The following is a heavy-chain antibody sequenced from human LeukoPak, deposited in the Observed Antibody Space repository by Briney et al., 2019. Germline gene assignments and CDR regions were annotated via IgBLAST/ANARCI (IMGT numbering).Heavy chain of an antibody. CDR2: IIPIFGTA. CDR3: ARGSRHYYGSGSYYLDY. D-gene: IGHD3-10*01. CDR1: GGTFSSYA. J-gene: IGHJ4*02. V-gene: IGHV1-69*13. Sequence: SVKVSCKASGGTFSSYAISWVRQAPGQGLEWMGGIIPIFGTANYAQKFRGRVTITADESTSTAYMELSSLRSEDTAVYYCARGSRHYYGSGSYYLDYWGQGTLVTVSS.